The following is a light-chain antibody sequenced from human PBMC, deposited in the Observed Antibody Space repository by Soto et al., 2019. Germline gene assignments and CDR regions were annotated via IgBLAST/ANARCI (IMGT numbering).Light chain of an antibody. V-gene: IGKV3-20*01. CDR1: QSVSSKY. CDR3: QQYQNWPPWS. CDR2: GTS. Sequence: EIVLTQSPGTLSLSPGERATLSCRASQSVSSKYLAWYQQKPGQAPRVLIYGTSIRASGVPERFSGGGSGTDFTLTISSLQSEDAAVYYCQQYQNWPPWSFGQGTKVDIK. J-gene: IGKJ1*01.